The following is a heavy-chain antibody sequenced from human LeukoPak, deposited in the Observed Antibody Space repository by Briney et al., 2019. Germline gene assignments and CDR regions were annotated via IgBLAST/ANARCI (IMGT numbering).Heavy chain of an antibody. D-gene: IGHD2-2*01. J-gene: IGHJ4*02. CDR1: GFTFSNYA. CDR2: XXXXGAGT. V-gene: IGHV3-23*01. Sequence: GGSLRLSCAASGFTFSNYAXSXVRQAPGRXLXXXXXXXXXGAGTYNADSVKGRLTISRDNSENTLYLQMDSLGGEDTAVYYCTKSVMGYCSSTSCYFDYWGQGTLVTVSS. CDR3: TKSVMGYCSSTSCYFDY.